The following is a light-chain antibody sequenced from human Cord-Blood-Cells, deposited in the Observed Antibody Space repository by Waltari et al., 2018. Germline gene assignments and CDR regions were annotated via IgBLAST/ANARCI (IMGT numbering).Light chain of an antibody. V-gene: IGKV1-5*03. J-gene: IGKJ1*01. CDR1: QSISSW. Sequence: DMQMTQSTSILSASVGDSVNITCRASQSISSWLAWYQQKPGKAPKLLIYKASSLESGVPSRFSGSGSGTEFTLTIRSLQPDDFATYYCQQYNSYSWTFGQGTKVEIK. CDR2: KAS. CDR3: QQYNSYSWT.